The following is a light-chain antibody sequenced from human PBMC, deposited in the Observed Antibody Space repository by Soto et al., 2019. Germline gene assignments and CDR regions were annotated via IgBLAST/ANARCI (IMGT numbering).Light chain of an antibody. Sequence: DIQMTQSPSTLSASVGDRVTITCRASQSISSWLAWYQQKPGKAPKLLIYDASSLESGVPSRFSGSGSGTEFTLTISSLQPDDFATYYCQQYNSYWTFGQGIKV. CDR2: DAS. J-gene: IGKJ1*01. CDR1: QSISSW. V-gene: IGKV1-5*01. CDR3: QQYNSYWT.